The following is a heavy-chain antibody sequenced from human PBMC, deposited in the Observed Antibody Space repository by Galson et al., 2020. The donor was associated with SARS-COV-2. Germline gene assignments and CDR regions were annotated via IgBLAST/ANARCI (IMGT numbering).Heavy chain of an antibody. Sequence: ASVKVSCKASGYTFISFYIHWVRQAPGQGLEWMGVINPSGDITSYAQKLRGRVTVTRDMSTQTVYMELSSLTSEDTAVYYCAREWGDINSSVFDYWGQGNLVVVAS. CDR2: INPSGDIT. V-gene: IGHV1-46*04. D-gene: IGHD2-21*01. CDR1: GYTFISFY. CDR3: AREWGDINSSVFDY. J-gene: IGHJ4*02.